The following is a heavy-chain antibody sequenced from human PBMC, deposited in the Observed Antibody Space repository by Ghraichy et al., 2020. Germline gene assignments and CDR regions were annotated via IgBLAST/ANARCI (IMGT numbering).Heavy chain of an antibody. Sequence: SETLSLTCTVSGGSINSGDFYWSWIRQHPGKGLEWIGYINYSGSTYYNPSLKSRVTISVDTSKNQFSLNLSSVTAADTAVYYCARDRQRTYGSGSFYLDYWGQGTLVTVSS. V-gene: IGHV4-31*03. D-gene: IGHD3-10*01. J-gene: IGHJ4*02. CDR2: INYSGST. CDR1: GGSINSGDFY. CDR3: ARDRQRTYGSGSFYLDY.